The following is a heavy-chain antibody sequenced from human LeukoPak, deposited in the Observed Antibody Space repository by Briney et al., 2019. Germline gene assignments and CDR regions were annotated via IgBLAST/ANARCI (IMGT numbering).Heavy chain of an antibody. CDR2: IYSGGST. Sequence: GGSLRLSCAASGFTVSSKYMSWVRQAPGKGLEWVSVIYSGGSTYYADSVKGRFTISRDNSKNTLYLQMNSLRDEDTAVYYCARDRPYYDILTGYYVGEAFDIWGQGTMVTVSS. D-gene: IGHD3-9*01. CDR3: ARDRPYYDILTGYYVGEAFDI. CDR1: GFTVSSKY. J-gene: IGHJ3*02. V-gene: IGHV3-53*01.